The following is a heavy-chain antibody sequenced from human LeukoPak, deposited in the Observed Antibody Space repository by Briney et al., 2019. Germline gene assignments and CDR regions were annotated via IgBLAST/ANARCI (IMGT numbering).Heavy chain of an antibody. Sequence: PGGSLRLSCAASGFTFSNYWMHWVRQAPGKGLVWVSRINSDGINTSYADSVKGRFTISRDNAKNSLCLQMNSLRVEDTAVYYCAKVAKYYYGSETYYFFEHWGQGTPVTASS. V-gene: IGHV3-74*01. D-gene: IGHD3-10*01. CDR1: GFTFSNYW. CDR2: INSDGINT. CDR3: AKVAKYYYGSETYYFFEH. J-gene: IGHJ4*02.